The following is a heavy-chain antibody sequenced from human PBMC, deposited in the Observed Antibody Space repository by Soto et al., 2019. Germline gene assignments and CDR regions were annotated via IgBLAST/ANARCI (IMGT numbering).Heavy chain of an antibody. CDR2: IWYDGSNK. CDR1: GFTFSSYG. J-gene: IGHJ4*02. Sequence: PGGSLRLSCAASGFTFSSYGMHWVRQAPGKGLEWVAVIWYDGSNKYYADSVKGRFTISRDNSKNTLYLQMNSLRAEDTAVYYCARELGAARLYEYSSSSEYFDYWGQGTLVTVSS. CDR3: ARELGAARLYEYSSSSEYFDY. D-gene: IGHD6-6*01. V-gene: IGHV3-33*01.